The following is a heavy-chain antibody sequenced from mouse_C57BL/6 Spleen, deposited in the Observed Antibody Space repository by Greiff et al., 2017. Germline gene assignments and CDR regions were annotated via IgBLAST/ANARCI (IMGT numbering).Heavy chain of an antibody. CDR3: TTTVVEDYAMDY. V-gene: IGHV14-4*01. CDR1: GFNIKDDY. Sequence: EVQLQQSGAELVRPGASVKLSCTASGFNIKDDYMHWVKQRPEQGLEWIGWIDPENGDTEYAAKFQGKATITADTSSNTAYLQLSSLTSEDTAVYYCTTTVVEDYAMDYWGQGTSVTVSS. D-gene: IGHD1-1*01. CDR2: IDPENGDT. J-gene: IGHJ4*01.